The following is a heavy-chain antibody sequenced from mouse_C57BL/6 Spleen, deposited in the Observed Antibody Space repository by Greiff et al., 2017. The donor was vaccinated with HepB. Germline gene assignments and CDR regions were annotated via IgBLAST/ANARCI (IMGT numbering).Heavy chain of an antibody. D-gene: IGHD1-1*01. V-gene: IGHV1-69*01. CDR3: ARQGNSSSYVYWYFDV. CDR2: IDPSDSYT. CDR1: GYTFTSYW. J-gene: IGHJ1*03. Sequence: QVQLQQPGAELVMPGASVKLSCKASGYTFTSYWMHWVKQRPGQGLEWIGEIDPSDSYTNYNQNFKGKSTLTVDKSYSTAYMQLSSLTSEDSAVYYCARQGNSSSYVYWYFDVWGTGTTVTVSS.